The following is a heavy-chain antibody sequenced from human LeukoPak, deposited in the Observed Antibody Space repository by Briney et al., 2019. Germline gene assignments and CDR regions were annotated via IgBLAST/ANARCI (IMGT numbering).Heavy chain of an antibody. CDR3: ARRANHGGYFDY. CDR2: IYYSGST. D-gene: IGHD1-14*01. Sequence: KPSETLSLTCTVSGGSISISSYYWGWIRQPPGKGLKWIGSIYYSGSTYYNPSLKSRVTISVDTSKNQFSLKLSSVTAADTAVYYCARRANHGGYFDYWGQGTLVTVSS. CDR1: GGSISISSYY. J-gene: IGHJ4*02. V-gene: IGHV4-39*01.